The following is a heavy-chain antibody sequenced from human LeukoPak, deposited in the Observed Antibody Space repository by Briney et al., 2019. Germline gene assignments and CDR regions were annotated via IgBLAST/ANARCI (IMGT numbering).Heavy chain of an antibody. Sequence: MSSETLSLTCTVSGGSLSSSSSSYWGWIRQPPGKGLEWIGSMNYGGSSHYNPSLKSRVTISVDTYKNQFSLKLSSVTAADTAVYYCARDLSNWGQGMLVTVSS. CDR3: ARDLSN. J-gene: IGHJ4*02. CDR1: GGSLSSSSSSY. CDR2: MNYGGSS. V-gene: IGHV4-39*07. D-gene: IGHD4-11*01.